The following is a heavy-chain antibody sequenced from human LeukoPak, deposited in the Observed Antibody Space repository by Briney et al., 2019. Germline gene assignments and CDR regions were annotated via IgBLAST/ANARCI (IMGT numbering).Heavy chain of an antibody. J-gene: IGHJ4*02. V-gene: IGHV6-1*01. CDR1: GDSVSSNTAA. Sequence: SQTLSLTCAISGDSVSSNTAAWNWIRQSPSRGLEWLGRTYYLSKWYDDYAVSVKSRITINPDTSKNQFSLQLNSVTPEDTAVYYCARDPGYSSGWYMYYFDYWGRGTLVTVSS. CDR2: TYYLSKWYD. D-gene: IGHD6-19*01. CDR3: ARDPGYSSGWYMYYFDY.